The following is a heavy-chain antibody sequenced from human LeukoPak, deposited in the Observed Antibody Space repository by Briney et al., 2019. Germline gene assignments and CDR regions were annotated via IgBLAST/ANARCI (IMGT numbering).Heavy chain of an antibody. Sequence: GGSLRLSCAASGSTLDDYAMHWVRQAPGKGLEWVSGISWNSGNIGYADSVKGRFTISRDNAKNSLYLQMNSLRAGDTALYYCAKDSYGGSGSYYLYSFDYWGQGTLVTVSS. CDR2: ISWNSGNI. D-gene: IGHD3-10*01. CDR3: AKDSYGGSGSYYLYSFDY. V-gene: IGHV3-9*01. CDR1: GSTLDDYA. J-gene: IGHJ4*02.